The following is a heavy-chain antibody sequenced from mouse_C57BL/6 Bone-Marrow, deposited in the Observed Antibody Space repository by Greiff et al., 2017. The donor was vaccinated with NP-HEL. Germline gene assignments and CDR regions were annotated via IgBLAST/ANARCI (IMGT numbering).Heavy chain of an antibody. J-gene: IGHJ3*01. CDR2: INPSNGGT. V-gene: IGHV1-53*01. D-gene: IGHD2-2*01. Sequence: QVQLKQPGTELVKPGASVKLSCKASGYTFTSYWMHWVKQRPGQGLEWIGNINPSNGGTNYNEKFKSKATLTVDKSSSTAYMQLSSLTSEDSAVYYCARPFYYGYDAWFAYWGQGTLVTVSA. CDR3: ARPFYYGYDAWFAY. CDR1: GYTFTSYW.